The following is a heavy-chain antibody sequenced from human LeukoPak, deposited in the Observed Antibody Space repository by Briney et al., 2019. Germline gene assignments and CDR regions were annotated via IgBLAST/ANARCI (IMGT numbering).Heavy chain of an antibody. CDR3: AKGVGGSRQYFDY. V-gene: IGHV3-23*01. CDR2: ISASGGST. J-gene: IGHJ4*02. D-gene: IGHD1-26*01. CDR1: GFTFGNYA. Sequence: GVSLRLSCAASGFTFGNYAMTWVRQAPGKGLEWVSTISASGGSTYYADSVKGRFTISRDNSKDTLYLQMNSLRAEDTAVYYCAKGVGGSRQYFDYWGQGTLVTVSS.